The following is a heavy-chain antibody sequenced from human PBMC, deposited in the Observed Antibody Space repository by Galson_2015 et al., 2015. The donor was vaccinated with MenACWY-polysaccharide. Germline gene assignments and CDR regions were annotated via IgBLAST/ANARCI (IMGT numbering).Heavy chain of an antibody. CDR2: TSGNGVKT. J-gene: IGHJ4*02. Sequence: SLRLSCAPSGFTFRSYAMSWVRQAPGKGLEWVSTTSGNGVKTFYSDSVKGRFTISRDNSKNTLYLQMNSLRAEDAAIYYCAKEQWGSNEYWGQGTLVTVSS. V-gene: IGHV3-23*01. D-gene: IGHD6-13*01. CDR1: GFTFRSYA. CDR3: AKEQWGSNEY.